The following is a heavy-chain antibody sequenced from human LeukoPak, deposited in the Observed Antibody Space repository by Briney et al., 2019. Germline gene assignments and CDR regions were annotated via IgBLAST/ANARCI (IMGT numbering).Heavy chain of an antibody. CDR2: IGASGGST. CDR1: GFTFSSYA. D-gene: IGHD3-9*01. J-gene: IGHJ4*02. Sequence: GGSLRLSRATSGFTFSSYAMSWVRQAPGKGLEWVSGIGASGGSTYYADSVKGRFTISRDNSKNTLYLQMNSLRTEDTAVYYCAKAEGYDTLTGLDYWGQGTLVTVSS. V-gene: IGHV3-23*01. CDR3: AKAEGYDTLTGLDY.